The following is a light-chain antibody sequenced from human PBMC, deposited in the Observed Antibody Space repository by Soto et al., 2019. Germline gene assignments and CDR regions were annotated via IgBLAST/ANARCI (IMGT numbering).Light chain of an antibody. V-gene: IGLV1-47*01. CDR3: SAWDDSLSGLV. CDR2: RNN. CDR1: SSNIGTNY. Sequence: QSVLTQPPSASGTPGQRVTISCSGSSSNIGTNYVYWYHQLPGTAPKLIIYRNNQRPSGVPDRFSGSKSGTSASLAISGLRYEDEADYYCSAWDDSLSGLVFGRGTKLTVL. J-gene: IGLJ2*01.